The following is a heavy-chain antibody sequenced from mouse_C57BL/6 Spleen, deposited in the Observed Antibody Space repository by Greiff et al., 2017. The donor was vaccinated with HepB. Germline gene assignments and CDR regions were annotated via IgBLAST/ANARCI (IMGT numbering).Heavy chain of an antibody. J-gene: IGHJ2*01. CDR3: ARSRDYPDY. CDR1: GYTFTDYY. V-gene: IGHV1-76*01. Sequence: QVQLKESGAELVRPGASVKLSCKASGYTFTDYYINWVKQRPGQGLEWIARIYPGSGNTYYNEKFKGKATLTAEKSSSTAYMQLSSLTSEDSAVYFCARSRDYPDYWGQGTTLTVSS. D-gene: IGHD2-4*01. CDR2: IYPGSGNT.